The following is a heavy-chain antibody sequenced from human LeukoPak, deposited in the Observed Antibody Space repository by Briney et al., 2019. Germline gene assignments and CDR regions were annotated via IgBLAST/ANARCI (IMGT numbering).Heavy chain of an antibody. J-gene: IGHJ5*02. CDR3: ARDPRDCSSTSCYTISGWFDP. CDR2: IIPIFGTA. CDR1: GYTFTSYG. V-gene: IGHV1-69*06. Sequence: GASVKVSCKASGYTFTSYGISWVRQAPGQGLEWMGGIIPIFGTANYAQKFQGRVTITADKSTSTAYMELSSLRSEDTAVYYCARDPRDCSSTSCYTISGWFDPWGQGTLVTVSS. D-gene: IGHD2-2*02.